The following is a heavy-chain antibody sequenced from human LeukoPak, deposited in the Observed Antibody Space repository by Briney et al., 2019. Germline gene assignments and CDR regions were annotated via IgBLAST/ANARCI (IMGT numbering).Heavy chain of an antibody. CDR3: ARGGEYCSGGSCYRNWFDP. J-gene: IGHJ5*02. V-gene: IGHV4-39*01. Sequence: SETLSLTCTVSGGSISSSSYYWGWIRQPPGKGLEWIGSIYYSGSTYYNPSLKSRVTISVDTSKNQFSLKLSSVTAADTAVYYCARGGEYCSGGSCYRNWFDPWGQGTLVTVSS. CDR1: GGSISSSSYY. CDR2: IYYSGST. D-gene: IGHD2-15*01.